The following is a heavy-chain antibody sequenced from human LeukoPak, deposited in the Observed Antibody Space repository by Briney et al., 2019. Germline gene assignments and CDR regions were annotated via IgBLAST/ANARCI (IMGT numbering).Heavy chain of an antibody. V-gene: IGHV4-59*01. CDR3: ARDGTQDSSGEGWFDP. CDR1: GGSISSYY. D-gene: IGHD6-19*01. CDR2: IYYSGST. J-gene: IGHJ5*02. Sequence: SETLSLTCTVSGGSISSYYWSWIRQPPGKGLEWIGYIYYSGSTNYNPSLKSRVTISVDTSKNQFSLKLSSVTAADTAMYYCARDGTQDSSGEGWFDPWGQGTLVTVSS.